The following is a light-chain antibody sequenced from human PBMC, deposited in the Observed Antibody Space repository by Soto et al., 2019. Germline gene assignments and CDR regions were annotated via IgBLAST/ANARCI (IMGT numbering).Light chain of an antibody. CDR1: QNIKNY. CDR2: AAS. J-gene: IGKJ1*01. Sequence: DIQMTQSPSSLSASIGDRVTISCRASQNIKNYLNWYQHQRGKAPKLLVYAASTLQGGVPSRFTSSGSGTDFTLTISRLLPEDFATYFCQQSYTHPWTFGQGTTVEI. CDR3: QQSYTHPWT. V-gene: IGKV1-39*01.